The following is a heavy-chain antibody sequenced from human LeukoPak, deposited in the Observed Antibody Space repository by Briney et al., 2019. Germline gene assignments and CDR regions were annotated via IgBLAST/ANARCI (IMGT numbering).Heavy chain of an antibody. Sequence: SETLSLTCAVYGGSFSGYYWTWIRQPPGKGLEWIGEINHSGSTNYNSSLKSRVTISADTSKNQFSLKLNSVTAADTAVYYCAKIKDDSSGYYYYFDYWGQGTLVTVSS. D-gene: IGHD3-22*01. J-gene: IGHJ4*02. V-gene: IGHV4-34*01. CDR1: GGSFSGYY. CDR2: INHSGST. CDR3: AKIKDDSSGYYYYFDY.